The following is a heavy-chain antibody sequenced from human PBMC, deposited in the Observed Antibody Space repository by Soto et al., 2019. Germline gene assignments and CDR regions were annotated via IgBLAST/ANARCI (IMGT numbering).Heavy chain of an antibody. V-gene: IGHV1-69*12. CDR1: GGTFTSYA. CDR2: FLPIFRTR. CDR3: ASGEVYCGGDCFALDY. J-gene: IGHJ4*02. Sequence: QVQVVQSGAEVKKPGSSVKVSCTASGGTFTSYAFSWVRQAPGQGLEWMGGFLPIFRTRIHAQKFQGRVIMTADASTSTAYMELSGLTSEDTAVYYCASGEVYCGGDCFALDYWGQGTPVTVSS. D-gene: IGHD2-21*02.